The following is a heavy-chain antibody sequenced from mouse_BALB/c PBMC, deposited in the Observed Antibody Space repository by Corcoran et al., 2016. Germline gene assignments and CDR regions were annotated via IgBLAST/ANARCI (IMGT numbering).Heavy chain of an antibody. V-gene: IGHV1-18*01. Sequence: ENLLQQSGPSLVQPGASEKTPCQASEYTFTEYNMDWVKQSHGKSLEWIGDINPNNGGTIYNQKFKGKATLTVDKSSSTAYMELRSLTSEDTAVYYCARPFAYWGQVTLVTVSA. CDR1: EYTFTEYN. J-gene: IGHJ3*01. CDR3: ARPFAY. CDR2: INPNNGGT.